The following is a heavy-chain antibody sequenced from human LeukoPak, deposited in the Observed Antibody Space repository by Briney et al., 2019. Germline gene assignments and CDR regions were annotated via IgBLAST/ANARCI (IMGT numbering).Heavy chain of an antibody. J-gene: IGHJ4*02. CDR1: GDSINSLDL. Sequence: PSGTLSLTCTVSGDSINSLDLWSWVRQAPGKGLEWIGRIKSKTDGETTNYAEPVRGRFTISRDDSKSAVYLQMNSLKIEDTAVYYCTTDLGTYYHGSQRLNPIDYWGQGTLVTVSS. CDR3: TTDLGTYYHGSQRLNPIDY. D-gene: IGHD3-10*01. V-gene: IGHV3-15*01. CDR2: IKSKTDGETT.